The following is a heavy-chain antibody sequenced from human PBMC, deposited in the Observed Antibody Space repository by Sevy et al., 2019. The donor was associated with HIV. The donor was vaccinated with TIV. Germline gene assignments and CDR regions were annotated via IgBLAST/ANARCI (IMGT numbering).Heavy chain of an antibody. CDR2: ISSSSSYI. CDR3: ARDAPLAEAGTDYYYGMDV. V-gene: IGHV3-21*01. D-gene: IGHD6-19*01. Sequence: GGSLRLSCAASGFTFSSYSMNWVRQAPGKGLEWVSSISSSSSYIYYADSVKGRFTTSRDNAKNSLYLQMNSLRAEDTAVYYCARDAPLAEAGTDYYYGMDVWGQGTTVTVSS. J-gene: IGHJ6*02. CDR1: GFTFSSYS.